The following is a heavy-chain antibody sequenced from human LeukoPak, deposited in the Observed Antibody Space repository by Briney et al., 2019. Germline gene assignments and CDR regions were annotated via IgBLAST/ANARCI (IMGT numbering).Heavy chain of an antibody. CDR3: ANNREYYDSSCYYPLDY. CDR1: GFTFNDYA. D-gene: IGHD3-22*01. V-gene: IGHV3-30-3*01. Sequence: PGGSLRLSCAASGFTFNDYAIHWVRQAPGKGLEWVALISYDGSDIYYADSVKGRFTISRDNSKNTLNLQVSSLRDDDTGVYYCANNREYYDSSCYYPLDYWGQGTLVTVSS. J-gene: IGHJ4*02. CDR2: ISYDGSDI.